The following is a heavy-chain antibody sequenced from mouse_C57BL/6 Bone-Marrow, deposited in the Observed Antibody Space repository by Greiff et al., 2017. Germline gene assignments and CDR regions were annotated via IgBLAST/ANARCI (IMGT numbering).Heavy chain of an antibody. V-gene: IGHV1-19*01. CDR2: INPYNGGT. CDR1: GYTFTDYY. CDR3: ERVFSTVVATDWYFDV. J-gene: IGHJ1*03. D-gene: IGHD1-1*01. Sequence: VHVKQSGPVLVKPGASVKMSCKASGYTFTDYYMNWVKQSNGKSLEWIGVINPYNGGTSYNQKFKGKATLTVDKSSSTAYMELNSLTSEDSAVYYCERVFSTVVATDWYFDVWGTGTTVTVSS.